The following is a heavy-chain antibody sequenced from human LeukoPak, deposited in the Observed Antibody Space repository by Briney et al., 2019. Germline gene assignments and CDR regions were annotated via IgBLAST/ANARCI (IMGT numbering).Heavy chain of an antibody. V-gene: IGHV3-30*02. CDR1: GFTFTTYG. J-gene: IGHJ4*02. D-gene: IGHD4-11*01. Sequence: PGGSLRLSCAASGFTFTTYGIHWVRQAPGKGPEWVAFIRYDGNYKYYGDSVRGRFTISRDNSKNTVSLQTSSLRAEDTAVYYCAKDFQGYSNGPRGFDYWGQETLVTVSS. CDR2: IRYDGNYK. CDR3: AKDFQGYSNGPRGFDY.